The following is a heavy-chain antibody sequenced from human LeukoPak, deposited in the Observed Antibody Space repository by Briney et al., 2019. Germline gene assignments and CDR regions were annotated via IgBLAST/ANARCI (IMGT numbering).Heavy chain of an antibody. D-gene: IGHD3-9*01. V-gene: IGHV3-74*03. CDR2: IRPEGTNT. J-gene: IGHJ4*02. Sequence: GGSLRLSCAASGFTFSTYWMHWVRQAPGKGLVWVARIRPEGTNTAYADSVKGRFTISRDNAKNTLFLQMNSLSAEDTAAYYCARDLDWILFDYWGQGTLVTVSS. CDR1: GFTFSTYW. CDR3: ARDLDWILFDY.